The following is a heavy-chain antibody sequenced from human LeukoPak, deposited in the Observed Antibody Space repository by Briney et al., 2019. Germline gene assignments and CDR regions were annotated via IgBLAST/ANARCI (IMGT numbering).Heavy chain of an antibody. D-gene: IGHD1-26*01. Sequence: ASVKVSCKASGYTFTSYGISWVRQAPGQGLEWMGWISTYNGNTNYAQKLQGRVTMTTDTSTSIAYMELRSLRSDDTAVYYCARDGTFYSGSYSYYFDYWGQGTLVTVS. CDR1: GYTFTSYG. J-gene: IGHJ4*02. V-gene: IGHV1-18*01. CDR3: ARDGTFYSGSYSYYFDY. CDR2: ISTYNGNT.